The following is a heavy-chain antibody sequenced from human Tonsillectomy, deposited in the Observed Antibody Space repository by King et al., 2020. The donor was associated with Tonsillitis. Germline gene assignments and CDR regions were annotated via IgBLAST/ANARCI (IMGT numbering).Heavy chain of an antibody. CDR1: GGSISSYY. CDR3: AREVGVRGCYDSSDYYYFNVFDI. J-gene: IGHJ3*02. D-gene: IGHD3-22*01. CDR2: IYNSGST. Sequence: QLQESGPGLVKPSETLSLTCTVSGGSISSYYWSWIRQSPGKELEWIGYIYNSGSTNYNPSLKSRVTISVDRSKNQFSLKLSSVTAAGTAVYYCAREVGVRGCYDSSDYYYFNVFDIWGQGTMVTVSS. V-gene: IGHV4-59*01.